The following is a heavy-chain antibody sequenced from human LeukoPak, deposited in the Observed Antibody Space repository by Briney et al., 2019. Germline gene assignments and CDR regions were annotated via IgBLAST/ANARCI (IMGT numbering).Heavy chain of an antibody. D-gene: IGHD6-13*01. Sequence: ASVKVSCKASGYTFTSYAMHWVRHAPGQRLEWMGWINAGNGNTKYSQKFQGRVTITRDTSASTAYMELSSLRSEDTAVYYCARDRQQLVYDTYNWFDPWGQGTLVTVSS. CDR1: GYTFTSYA. V-gene: IGHV1-3*01. CDR2: INAGNGNT. J-gene: IGHJ5*02. CDR3: ARDRQQLVYDTYNWFDP.